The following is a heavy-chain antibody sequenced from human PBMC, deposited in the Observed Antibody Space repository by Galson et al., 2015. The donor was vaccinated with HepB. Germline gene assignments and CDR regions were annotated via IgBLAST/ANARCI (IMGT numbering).Heavy chain of an antibody. J-gene: IGHJ2*01. V-gene: IGHV4-59*01. CDR2: IYYSGST. CDR1: GGSISSYY. Sequence: SETLSLTCTVSGGSISSYYWSWIRQPPGKGLEWLGYIYYSGSTNYNPSLKSRVTISVDTSKNQFSLKLSSVTAADTAVYYCARTSEIAAAGRTYWYFDLWGRGTLVTVSS. CDR3: ARTSEIAAAGRTYWYFDL. D-gene: IGHD6-13*01.